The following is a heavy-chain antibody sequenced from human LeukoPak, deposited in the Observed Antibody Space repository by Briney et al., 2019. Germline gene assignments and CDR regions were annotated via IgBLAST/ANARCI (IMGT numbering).Heavy chain of an antibody. Sequence: SVKVSCKASGGTFSSYAISWVRQAPGQGLEWMGRIIPILGIANYAQKFQGRVTITADKSTSTAYMELSSLRSEDTAVYYCARGGGYYPFDYWGQGTLVTVSS. D-gene: IGHD3-22*01. CDR3: ARGGGYYPFDY. V-gene: IGHV1-69*04. CDR1: GGTFSSYA. CDR2: IIPILGIA. J-gene: IGHJ4*02.